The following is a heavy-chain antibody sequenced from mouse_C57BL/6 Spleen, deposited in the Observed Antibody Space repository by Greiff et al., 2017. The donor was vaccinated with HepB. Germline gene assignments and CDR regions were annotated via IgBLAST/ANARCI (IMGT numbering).Heavy chain of an antibody. J-gene: IGHJ2*01. V-gene: IGHV1-15*01. Sequence: QVQLQQSGAELVRPGASVTLSCKASGYTFTDYEMHWVKQTPVHGLEWIGAIDPETGGTDYNQKFKGKAILTADKSSSTAYMELRSLTSEDSAVYYGTVRDDDYGDGEAYWGQGTTLTVSS. CDR2: IDPETGGT. D-gene: IGHD2-4*01. CDR3: TVRDDDYGDGEAY. CDR1: GYTFTDYE.